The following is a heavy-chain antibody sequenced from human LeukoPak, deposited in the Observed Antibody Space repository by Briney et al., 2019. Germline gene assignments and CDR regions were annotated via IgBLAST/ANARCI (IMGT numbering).Heavy chain of an antibody. D-gene: IGHD2-21*02. CDR3: AKDISGGDSETYIDY. CDR1: GFTFSING. Sequence: GGSRRLSCAASGFTFSINGMHWVRQAPGKGLEWVAFIAYDRRYYADSVTGRFIISRDNSKNTLYLQMDSLRPEDTAIYYCAKDISGGDSETYIDYWGQGTLVAVAS. V-gene: IGHV3-30*02. CDR2: IAYDRR. J-gene: IGHJ4*02.